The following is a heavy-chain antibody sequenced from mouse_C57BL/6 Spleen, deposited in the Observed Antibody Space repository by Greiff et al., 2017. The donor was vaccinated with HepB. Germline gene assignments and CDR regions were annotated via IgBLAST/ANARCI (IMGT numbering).Heavy chain of an antibody. V-gene: IGHV1-15*01. CDR1: GYTFTDYE. Sequence: LVESGAELVRPGASVTLSCKASGYTFTDYEMHWVKQTPVHGLEWIGAIDPETGGTAYNQKFKGKAILTADKSSSTAYMELRSLTSEDSAVYYCTREDYYGSHWYFDVWGTGTTVTVSS. CDR3: TREDYYGSHWYFDV. J-gene: IGHJ1*03. D-gene: IGHD1-1*01. CDR2: IDPETGGT.